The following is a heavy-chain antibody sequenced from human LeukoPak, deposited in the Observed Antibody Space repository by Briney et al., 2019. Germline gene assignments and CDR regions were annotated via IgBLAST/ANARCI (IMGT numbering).Heavy chain of an antibody. CDR3: ARGLLQGEGFYYCYGMDV. Sequence: GSSVKVSCKASGGTFSSYAISWVRQAPGQGLEWMGGIIPIFGTANYAQKFQGRVTITADKSTSTAYMELSSLRSEDTAVYYCARGLLQGEGFYYCYGMDVWGKGTTVTVSS. D-gene: IGHD2-15*01. CDR1: GGTFSSYA. V-gene: IGHV1-69*06. CDR2: IIPIFGTA. J-gene: IGHJ6*04.